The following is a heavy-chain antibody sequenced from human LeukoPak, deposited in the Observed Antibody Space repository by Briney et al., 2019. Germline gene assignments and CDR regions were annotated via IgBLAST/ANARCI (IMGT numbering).Heavy chain of an antibody. D-gene: IGHD3-22*01. CDR2: INSDGSST. Sequence: PGGSLRLSCAASGFTFSSYWMHWVRQAPGKGLVWVSRINSDGSSTSYADSVKGRFTISRDNAKNSLYLQMNSLRAEDTAVYFCARDRHYDSGGGLDDALDIWGQGTMVTVSS. CDR3: ARDRHYDSGGGLDDALDI. V-gene: IGHV3-74*01. J-gene: IGHJ3*02. CDR1: GFTFSSYW.